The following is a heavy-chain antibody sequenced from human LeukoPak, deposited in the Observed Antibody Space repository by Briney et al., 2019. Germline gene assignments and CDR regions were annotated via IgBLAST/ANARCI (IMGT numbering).Heavy chain of an antibody. D-gene: IGHD6-13*01. CDR1: GITFSSYG. CDR3: AKGASARSSSWSDYYYMDV. CDR2: IRFDGNNK. V-gene: IGHV3-30*02. J-gene: IGHJ6*03. Sequence: GGSLRLSCAASGITFSSYGMHWVRQAPGKGLEWVAFIRFDGNNKYYADSVKGRFTISRDNSKNTLYLQMNSLRAEDTAVYYCAKGASARSSSWSDYYYMDVWGKGTTVTVSS.